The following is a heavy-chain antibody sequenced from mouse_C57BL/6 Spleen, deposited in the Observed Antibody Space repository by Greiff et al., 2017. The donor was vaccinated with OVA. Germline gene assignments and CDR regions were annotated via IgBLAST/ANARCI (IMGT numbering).Heavy chain of an antibody. J-gene: IGHJ3*01. V-gene: IGHV1-22*01. D-gene: IGHD1-1*01. CDR1: GYTFTDYN. CDR3: GQGIYYGSSPFAY. CDR2: INPNNGGT. Sequence: EVKLQESGPELVKPGASVKMSCKASGYTFTDYNMHWVKQSHGKSLEWIGYINPNNGGTSYNQKFKGKATLTVNKSSSTAYMELRSLTSEDSAVYYCGQGIYYGSSPFAYWGQGTLVTVSA.